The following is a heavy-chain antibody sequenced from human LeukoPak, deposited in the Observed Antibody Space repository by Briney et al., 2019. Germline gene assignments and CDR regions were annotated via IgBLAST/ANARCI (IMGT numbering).Heavy chain of an antibody. Sequence: GGSLRLSCAASGFTFSNDWMTWVRQAPGKGLEWVANIKRDGSEKYYVDSVKGRFTISRDNAKNLVYLQMNNLRAEDTAVYYCARPFRHWGQGTLVTVSS. CDR1: GFTFSNDW. V-gene: IGHV3-7*03. CDR3: ARPFRH. J-gene: IGHJ4*02. CDR2: IKRDGSEK.